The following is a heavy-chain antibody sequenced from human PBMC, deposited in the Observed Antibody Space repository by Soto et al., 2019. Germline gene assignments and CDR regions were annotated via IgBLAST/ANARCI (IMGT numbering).Heavy chain of an antibody. Sequence: EVRLLESGGGLVQPGGSLRLSCAASGFTFSSYAMRWVRQAPGKGLEWVSAISGSGGSTYYADSVKGRFTISRDNSKNTLYLQMNSLRAEDTAVYYCARRGSGGYYDYWGQGTLVTVSS. J-gene: IGHJ4*02. V-gene: IGHV3-23*01. D-gene: IGHD6-19*01. CDR1: GFTFSSYA. CDR3: ARRGSGGYYDY. CDR2: ISGSGGST.